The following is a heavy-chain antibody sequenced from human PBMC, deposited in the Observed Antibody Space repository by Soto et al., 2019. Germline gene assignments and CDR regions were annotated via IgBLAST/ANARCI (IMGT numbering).Heavy chain of an antibody. CDR1: GFTFSTSA. D-gene: IGHD2-15*01. J-gene: IGHJ4*02. Sequence: QVQVVESGGGVVQPGGSLRLSCAASGFTFSTSAMHWVRQAPGKGLEWMAMISKGGNKKYYADSVKGRFTISSDISESTLYLQMNSLRTEDKAVYYCAREELEAGSGHFGYWGQGTLVSVSS. V-gene: IGHV3-30-3*01. CDR2: ISKGGNKK. CDR3: AREELEAGSGHFGY.